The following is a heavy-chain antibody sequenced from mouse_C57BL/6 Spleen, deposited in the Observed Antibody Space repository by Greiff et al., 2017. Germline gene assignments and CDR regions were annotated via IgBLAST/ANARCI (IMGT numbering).Heavy chain of an antibody. CDR3: ARAAVENWYFDV. CDR1: GFTIKNTY. Sequence: EVQLVESVAELVRPGASVKLSCTASGFTIKNTYMHWVKPRPEQGLEWIGRIDPANGNTKYAPKVQGKATITADTSSNTAYLQLSSLTSEDTASYYCARAAVENWYFDVWGTGTTVTVSS. J-gene: IGHJ1*03. D-gene: IGHD1-1*01. V-gene: IGHV14-3*01. CDR2: IDPANGNT.